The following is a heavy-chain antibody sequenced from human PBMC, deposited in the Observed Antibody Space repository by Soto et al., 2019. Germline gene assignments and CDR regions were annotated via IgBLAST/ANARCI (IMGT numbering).Heavy chain of an antibody. CDR3: TTAFSSSWSEYFQH. CDR2: VKSETYGART. V-gene: IGHV3-15*07. Sequence: EVQLVESGAGLVKPGGSLRLSCEASGFTFTDTWMNWVRQAPGNGLEWVGRVKSETYGARTDYAAPVKGRFTISRDDSKNTVYLQMNSLKTEDTALYYCTTAFSSSWSEYFQHWGQGSLVTVSS. D-gene: IGHD6-13*01. J-gene: IGHJ1*01. CDR1: GFTFTDTW.